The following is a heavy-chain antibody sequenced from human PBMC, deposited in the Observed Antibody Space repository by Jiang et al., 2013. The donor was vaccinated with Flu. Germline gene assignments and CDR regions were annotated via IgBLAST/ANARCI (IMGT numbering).Heavy chain of an antibody. D-gene: IGHD2-15*01. CDR2: IYGGGST. J-gene: IGHJ5*02. CDR1: GGSLSANNYY. Sequence: QLVESGPGLVKPSETLSLTCTVSGGSLSANNYYWGWIRQPPGKGLEWIGYIYGGGSTNSNPSLRSRVAISIDRSRNQFSLKLTSVTAADTAVYFCARVEDRGGQFQRGVDPWGQGILVTVS. CDR3: ARVEDRGGQFQRGVDP. V-gene: IGHV4-61*05.